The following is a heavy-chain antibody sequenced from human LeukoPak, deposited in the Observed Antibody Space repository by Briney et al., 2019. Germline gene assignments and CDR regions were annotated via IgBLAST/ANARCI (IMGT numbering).Heavy chain of an antibody. CDR3: AKGGSYSLDLCCY. J-gene: IGHJ4*02. CDR2: ISGSCGST. D-gene: IGHD1-26*01. CDR1: GFTFSSYA. Sequence: GGSLRLSCAASGFTFSSYAMSWVRQAPGKGLEWVSAISGSCGSTYYADSVKGRFTISRDNSKNTLYLQMNSLRAEDTAVYYCAKGGSYSLDLCCYWGQGTLVTVSS. V-gene: IGHV3-23*01.